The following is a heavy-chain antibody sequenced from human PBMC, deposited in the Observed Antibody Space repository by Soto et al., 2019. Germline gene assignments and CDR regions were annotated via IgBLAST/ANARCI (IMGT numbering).Heavy chain of an antibody. V-gene: IGHV1-18*01. CDR1: GYTFSNYG. Sequence: QVQLVQSGAEVKKPGASVKVSCKASGYTFSNYGFSWVRQAPGQGLEWMGWISGYNGNTKYAERLQGRVTMTTDTSTSTAYMELKSLRYDDTALYYCAREGQLGYWGQGTPVTVSS. J-gene: IGHJ4*02. CDR3: AREGQLGY. D-gene: IGHD6-6*01. CDR2: ISGYNGNT.